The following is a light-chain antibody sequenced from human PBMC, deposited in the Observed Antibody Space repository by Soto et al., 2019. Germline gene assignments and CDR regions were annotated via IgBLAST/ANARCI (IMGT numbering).Light chain of an antibody. CDR1: SSNIGAGYV. V-gene: IGLV1-40*01. CDR2: ANS. Sequence: QSVLTQPPSVSGAPGQRVTISCTGSSSNIGAGYVVHWYQQLPGTAPKLLIYANSHRPSGVPDRFSGSKSGTSASLAITGLQAEDEADYYCQSYASSLNVYVFGTGTKLTVL. CDR3: QSYASSLNVYV. J-gene: IGLJ1*01.